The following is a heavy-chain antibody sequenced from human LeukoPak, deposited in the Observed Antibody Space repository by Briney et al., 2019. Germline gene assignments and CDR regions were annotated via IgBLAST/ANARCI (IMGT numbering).Heavy chain of an antibody. CDR3: ARTYISGYQPDAFDI. Sequence: SETLSLTCTVSGGSISSNYCSWLRQPPGRRLEWIGYIHYSGTTNYNPSLKSRFTISVDTSKNQFSLKLSSVTAADTAVYYCARTYISGYQPDAFDIWGQGTMVTVSS. CDR2: IHYSGTT. V-gene: IGHV4-59*01. D-gene: IGHD3-22*01. CDR1: GGSISSNY. J-gene: IGHJ3*02.